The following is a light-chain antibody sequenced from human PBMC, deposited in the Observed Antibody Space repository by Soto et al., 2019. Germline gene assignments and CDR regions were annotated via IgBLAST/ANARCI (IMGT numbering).Light chain of an antibody. CDR1: QSVDNY. V-gene: IGKV3-11*01. J-gene: IGKJ2*02. CDR3: QQRREWPRT. CDR2: AAS. Sequence: EIVLTQSPATLSLSPGERATLSCRASQSVDNYLAWYQQKPGQAPRLLIYAASIRATGIPARFSGSVSGTAFTLTISSLEPEDFAVYYCQQRREWPRTVGQGTKVDIK.